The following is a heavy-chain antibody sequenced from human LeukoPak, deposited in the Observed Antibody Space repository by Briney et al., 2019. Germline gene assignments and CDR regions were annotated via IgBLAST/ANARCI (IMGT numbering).Heavy chain of an antibody. V-gene: IGHV4-59*12. J-gene: IGHJ5*02. D-gene: IGHD2-2*01. Sequence: SETLSLTCSVSDGPISNYHWNWIRQSPGKGLEWIGYIFHSGSTYYNPSLKSRVTISVDRSKNQFSLRLNSVTAADTAVYYCAREYCGTTSCYWFDPWGQGILVTVSS. CDR2: IFHSGST. CDR3: AREYCGTTSCYWFDP. CDR1: DGPISNYH.